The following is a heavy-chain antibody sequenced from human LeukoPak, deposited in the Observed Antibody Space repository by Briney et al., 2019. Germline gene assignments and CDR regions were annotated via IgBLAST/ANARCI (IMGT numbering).Heavy chain of an antibody. V-gene: IGHV1-2*02. Sequence: ASVKVSCKASGYTFTGYHMHWVRQAPGQGLEWMGWINPNSGGTNYAQKFQGRVTMTRDTSISTAYMELSRLRSDDTAVYYCARDQGDYYDSSGYFYWGQGTLVTVSS. CDR3: ARDQGDYYDSSGYFY. CDR1: GYTFTGYH. D-gene: IGHD3-22*01. J-gene: IGHJ4*02. CDR2: INPNSGGT.